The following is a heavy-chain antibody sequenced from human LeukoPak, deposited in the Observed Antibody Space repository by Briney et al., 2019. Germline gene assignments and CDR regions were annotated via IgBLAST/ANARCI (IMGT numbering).Heavy chain of an antibody. CDR3: ARALGGGGTSIYY. V-gene: IGHV3-74*01. D-gene: IGHD2-15*01. CDR2: INSDGSST. Sequence: GGSLNPSCEAPGFTFSNSWIPWVRKAPGRGRVWFSRINSDGSSTTYADSVKGRFTISRDNAENTLYLQMNSLRAEDTAVYYCARALGGGGTSIYYWGQGTLVTVSS. CDR1: GFTFSNSW. J-gene: IGHJ4*02.